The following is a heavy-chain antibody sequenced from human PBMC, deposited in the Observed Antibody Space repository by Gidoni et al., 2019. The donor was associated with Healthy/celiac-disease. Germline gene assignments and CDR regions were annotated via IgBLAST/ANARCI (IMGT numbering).Heavy chain of an antibody. CDR3: ARDLEFYYDSSGPTVH. V-gene: IGHV3-30*04. CDR2: ISYDGSNK. D-gene: IGHD3-22*01. Sequence: GFTFSSYAMHWVRQAPGKGLEWVAVISYDGSNKYYADSVKGRFTISRDNSKNTLYLQMNSLRAEDTAVYYCARDLEFYYDSSGPTVHWGQGTLVTVSS. CDR1: GFTFSSYA. J-gene: IGHJ4*02.